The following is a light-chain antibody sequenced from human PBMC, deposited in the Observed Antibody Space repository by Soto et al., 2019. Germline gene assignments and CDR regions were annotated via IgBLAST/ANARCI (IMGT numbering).Light chain of an antibody. V-gene: IGKV3D-15*01. CDR1: QSVSNN. J-gene: IGKJ1*01. CDR3: QQYNNWLWT. Sequence: EIVLTQSPGTLSLSPGERATLSCRASQSVSNNYLAWYQQKPGQAPRLLIYGASNRATGIPDRFSGSGSGTEFTLTISSLQSEDFAVYYCQQYNNWLWTFGQGTKVDI. CDR2: GAS.